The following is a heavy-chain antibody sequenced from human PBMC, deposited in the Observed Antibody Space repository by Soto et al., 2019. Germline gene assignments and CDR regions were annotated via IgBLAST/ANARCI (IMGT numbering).Heavy chain of an antibody. D-gene: IGHD4-17*01. CDR3: AGLMTTVTTSDYYGMDV. J-gene: IGHJ6*02. CDR2: MNPNSGNT. CDR1: GYTFTSYD. Sequence: GASVKVSCKASGYTFTSYDINWVRQATGQGLEWMGWMNPNSGNTGYAQKFQGRVTMTRNTSISTAYMELSSLRSEDTAVYYCAGLMTTVTTSDYYGMDVWGQGTTVTVSS. V-gene: IGHV1-8*01.